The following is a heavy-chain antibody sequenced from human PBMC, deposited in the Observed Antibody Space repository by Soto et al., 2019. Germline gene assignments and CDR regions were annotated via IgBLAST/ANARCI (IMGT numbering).Heavy chain of an antibody. CDR3: ASSMRDCSSNRCHGDRDRDYSDY. CDR2: INPSGGST. Sequence: GASVKVSCKASGYTFTSYYMHWVRQAPGQGLEWMGIINPSGGSTSYAQKFQGRVTMTRDTSTSTVYMELSSLRSEDTAGYYCASSMRDCSSNRCHGDRDRDYSDYWGKGTRVTGSS. D-gene: IGHD2-2*01. V-gene: IGHV1-46*01. CDR1: GYTFTSYY. J-gene: IGHJ4*02.